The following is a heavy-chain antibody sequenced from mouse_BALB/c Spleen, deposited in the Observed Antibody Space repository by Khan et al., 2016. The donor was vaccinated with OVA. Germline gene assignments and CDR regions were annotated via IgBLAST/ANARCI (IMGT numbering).Heavy chain of an antibody. CDR1: GFTLTNYG. V-gene: IGHV2-6-1*01. Sequence: QVQLKQSGPGLVAPSQSLTITCTISGFTLTNYGVHWVRQTPGKGLEWLVVISNDGNTAYNSALKSRLTISKDNSKSQIFLKMNSLHTADTAMYFCSRQPNYHYDIIAYWGQGTSVTVSS. CDR2: ISNDGNT. CDR3: SRQPNYHYDIIAY. J-gene: IGHJ4*01. D-gene: IGHD2-4*01.